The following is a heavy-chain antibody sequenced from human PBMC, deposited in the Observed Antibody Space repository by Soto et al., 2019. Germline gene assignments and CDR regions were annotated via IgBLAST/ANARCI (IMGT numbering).Heavy chain of an antibody. Sequence: QVQLVQSGAEVKKPGSSVKVSCKASGGTFSSYAISWVRQAPGQGLEWMGGIIPIFGTANYAQKFQGRVTITADESTSAAYMELSSLRSGDTAVYYCARGDYYGSGSYRAYDYWGQGTLVTVSS. V-gene: IGHV1-69*01. CDR1: GGTFSSYA. D-gene: IGHD3-10*01. CDR3: ARGDYYGSGSYRAYDY. CDR2: IIPIFGTA. J-gene: IGHJ4*02.